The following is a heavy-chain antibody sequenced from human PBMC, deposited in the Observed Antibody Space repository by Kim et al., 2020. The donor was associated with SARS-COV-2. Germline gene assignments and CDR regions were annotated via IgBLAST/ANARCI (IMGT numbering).Heavy chain of an antibody. CDR3: AREAISSGWSNYYFDY. V-gene: IGHV3-33*01. D-gene: IGHD6-19*01. CDR1: GFTCSSYG. Sequence: GGSMRLSCAASGFTCSSYGMHWVRQAPGKGLEWVAVIWYDGSNKYYADSVKGRFTISRDNSKNTMYLQMNSLRAEDTAVYYCAREAISSGWSNYYFDYWGQGTLVTVSS. J-gene: IGHJ4*02. CDR2: IWYDGSNK.